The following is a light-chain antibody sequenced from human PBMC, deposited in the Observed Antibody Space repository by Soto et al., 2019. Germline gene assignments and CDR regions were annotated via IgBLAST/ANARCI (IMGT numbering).Light chain of an antibody. CDR2: DGS. Sequence: QSVLTQPASVSGSPGQSITISCTGTSSHFGRYNLVSWYQQHPGEAPKLIIYDGSKRPSGASTRFSGYKSGNAASLTISGLQAEDEADYYCCSYADSNTLVFGGGTKVTVL. J-gene: IGLJ3*02. CDR1: SSHFGRYNL. CDR3: CSYADSNTLV. V-gene: IGLV2-23*01.